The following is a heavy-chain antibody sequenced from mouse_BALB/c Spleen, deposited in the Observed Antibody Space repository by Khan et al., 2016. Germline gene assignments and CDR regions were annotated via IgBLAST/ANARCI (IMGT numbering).Heavy chain of an antibody. J-gene: IGHJ4*01. CDR1: GYSFTDYF. CDR2: INGYSGDA. D-gene: IGHD1-1*01. CDR3: AAFGSSL. Sequence: VQLQQSGPELVKPGASVKISCKASGYSFTDYFVTWVMQSHGESLEWIGRINGYSGDAFYNQKFKGKATLTVDKSSSTAHMELRSLASEASAVYYCAAFGSSLWGQGTSVTVSS. V-gene: IGHV1-20*02.